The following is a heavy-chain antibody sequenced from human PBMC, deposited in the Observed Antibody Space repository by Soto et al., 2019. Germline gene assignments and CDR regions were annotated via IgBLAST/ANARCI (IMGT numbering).Heavy chain of an antibody. Sequence: QVQLVQSAGEVKKPGASAIVSCQASGYTFRNYIIAWLRQAPGQGLEWMGWISPYNGNTNYARQFRCRVTLTTGTSTSAAYLELRNLGSDDAATYYCARYCAGNACYSRHYYAMDVWGQGTTVSVSS. CDR3: ARYCAGNACYSRHYYAMDV. V-gene: IGHV1-18*01. CDR1: GYTFRNYI. CDR2: ISPYNGNT. J-gene: IGHJ6*02. D-gene: IGHD2-21*02.